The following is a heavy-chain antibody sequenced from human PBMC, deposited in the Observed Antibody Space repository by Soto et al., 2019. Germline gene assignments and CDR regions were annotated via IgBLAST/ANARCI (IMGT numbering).Heavy chain of an antibody. J-gene: IGHJ6*02. CDR3: AREWGLLPYYVMNV. V-gene: IGHV4-61*03. CDR1: GDSVTSGSYY. D-gene: IGHD7-27*01. Sequence: QVQLQESASGLVKPSETLSLTCIVSGDSVTSGSYYWTWLRQPPGKGLEWIGYISYTGRTKYNPSLQSRVTISVDTSKNDFSLNLSSVTAADTAVYFCAREWGLLPYYVMNVWGHGTAVTVSS. CDR2: ISYTGRT.